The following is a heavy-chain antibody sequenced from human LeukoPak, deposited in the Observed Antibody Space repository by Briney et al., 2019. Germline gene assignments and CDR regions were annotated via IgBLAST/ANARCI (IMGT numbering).Heavy chain of an antibody. CDR2: IYPGDSGT. D-gene: IGHD3-16*01. CDR3: ARRTSGGWFDP. J-gene: IGHJ5*02. V-gene: IGHV5-51*01. CDR1: GYSFTTYW. Sequence: GESLKISCKTSGYSFTTYWIIWVRQMPGKGLEWMGIIYPGDSGTRYSPSFQGQVTISADKSITTAYLQWSSLKASDTAMYYCARRTSGGWFDPWGQGTLVTVSS.